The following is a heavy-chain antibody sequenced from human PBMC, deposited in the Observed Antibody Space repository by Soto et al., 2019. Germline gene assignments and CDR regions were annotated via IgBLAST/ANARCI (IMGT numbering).Heavy chain of an antibody. J-gene: IGHJ5*02. CDR1: GYTFTSYA. V-gene: IGHV1-3*01. CDR3: ARVVWIAAESGWFDP. Sequence: ASVKVSCKASGYTFTSYAMHWVRQAPGQRLEWMGWINAGNGNTKYSQKFQGRVTITRDTSASTAYMELSSLRSEDTAVYYCARVVWIAAESGWFDPWGQGTLVTVSS. D-gene: IGHD6-13*01. CDR2: INAGNGNT.